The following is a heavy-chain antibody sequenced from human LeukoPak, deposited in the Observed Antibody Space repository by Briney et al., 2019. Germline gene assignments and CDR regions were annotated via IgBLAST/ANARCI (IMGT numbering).Heavy chain of an antibody. Sequence: SETLSLTCAVYGGSFSGYYWSWIRQPPGKGLEWIGGINHSGSTNYNPSLRSQVTISVDTSKNQFSLKLSSVTAADTAVYYCARYGDYYYYGMDVWGQGTTVTVSS. CDR2: INHSGST. D-gene: IGHD4-17*01. CDR3: ARYGDYYYYGMDV. J-gene: IGHJ6*02. V-gene: IGHV4-34*01. CDR1: GGSFSGYY.